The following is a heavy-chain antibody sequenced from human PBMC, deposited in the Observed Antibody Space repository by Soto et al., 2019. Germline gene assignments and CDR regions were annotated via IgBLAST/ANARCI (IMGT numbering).Heavy chain of an antibody. CDR1: GGSIYTYS. CDR3: ATIVGANDY. J-gene: IGHJ4*02. Sequence: ASETLSLTCTVSGGSIYTYSWTWLRQPAGKGLEWIGHIYSSGSSNYNPSLKSRFSMSEDTSKNQFSLKLNSVPAADTAVYYWATIVGANDYGGQGALVPVSS. CDR2: IYSSGSS. V-gene: IGHV4-4*07. D-gene: IGHD1-26*01.